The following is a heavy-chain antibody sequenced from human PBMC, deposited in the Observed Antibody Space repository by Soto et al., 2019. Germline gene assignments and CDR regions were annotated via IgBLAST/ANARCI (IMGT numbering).Heavy chain of an antibody. V-gene: IGHV4-59*01. J-gene: IGHJ4*02. CDR3: ARGVLPYFDY. CDR1: GGSISSYY. D-gene: IGHD1-26*01. CDR2: IYYSGST. Sequence: PSETLSLTCTVSGGSISSYYWSWIRQPPGKGLEWIGYIYYSGSTNYNPSLKSRVTISVDTSKNQFSLKLSSVTAADTAVYYCARGVLPYFDYWGQGTLVTVSS.